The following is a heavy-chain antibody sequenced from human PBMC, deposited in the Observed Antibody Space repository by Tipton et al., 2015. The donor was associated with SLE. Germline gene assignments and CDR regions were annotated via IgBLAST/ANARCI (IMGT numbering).Heavy chain of an antibody. D-gene: IGHD5-12*01. CDR2: IFYTGST. J-gene: IGHJ4*02. CDR3: ARRHYSGPFDS. V-gene: IGHV4-39*07. Sequence: TLSLTCTVSDGSIRSTNYYWGWIRQPPGKGLEWIGSIFYTGSTYYTPSLKSRVSFSIDTSKHQFSLKLNSVTAADTAVYYCARRHYSGPFDSWGQGPLVTVSA. CDR1: DGSIRSTNYY.